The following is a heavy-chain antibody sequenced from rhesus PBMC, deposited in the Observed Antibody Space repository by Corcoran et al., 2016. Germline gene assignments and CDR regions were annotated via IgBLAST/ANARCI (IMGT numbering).Heavy chain of an antibody. CDR3: AREAPANY. V-gene: IGHV4-65*01. Sequence: QVQLQESGPGLVKPSETLSLTCAVSGGSVSSSNWWSWIRQPPGKGLEWIGYISGSSGSTYYNPSLKSRFTISTDTSKNQFSLKLSSVTAADTAVYYCAREAPANYWGQGVLVTVSS. D-gene: IGHD2-33*01. CDR1: GGSVSSSNW. CDR2: ISGSSGST. J-gene: IGHJ4*01.